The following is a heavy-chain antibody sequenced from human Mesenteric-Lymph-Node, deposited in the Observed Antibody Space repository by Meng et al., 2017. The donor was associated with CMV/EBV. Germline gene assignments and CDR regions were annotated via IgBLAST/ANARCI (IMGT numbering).Heavy chain of an antibody. D-gene: IGHD1/OR15-1a*01. Sequence: LSLSCAVYIGSFSDSYWNWIRQPPGKGLEWIGDINHGGRTNYGPSLKSRVTISVDTSKNQFSLKLTSVTAADTGVYYCARGRTVNTWGQGTLVTVSS. CDR2: INHGGRT. CDR3: ARGRTVNT. CDR1: IGSFSDSY. V-gene: IGHV4-34*01. J-gene: IGHJ5*02.